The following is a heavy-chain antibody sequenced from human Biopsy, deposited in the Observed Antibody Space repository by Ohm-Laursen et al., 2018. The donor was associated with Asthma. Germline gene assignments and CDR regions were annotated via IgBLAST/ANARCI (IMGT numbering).Heavy chain of an antibody. CDR2: INPSGGST. CDR3: ARRGITGTTLDY. V-gene: IGHV1-46*01. Sequence: GSSVKVSCKVSGHTFTSYYMHWVRQAPGQGLEWMGIINPSGGSTSYAQKFQGRVTMTRDTSTSTVYMELSSLRSEDTAVYCCARRGITGTTLDYWDQGTLVTVSS. CDR1: GHTFTSYY. D-gene: IGHD1-7*01. J-gene: IGHJ4*02.